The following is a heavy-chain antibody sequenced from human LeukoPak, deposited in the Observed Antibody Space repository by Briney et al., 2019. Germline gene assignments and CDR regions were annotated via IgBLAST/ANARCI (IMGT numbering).Heavy chain of an antibody. CDR2: VYYSGTT. V-gene: IGHV4-39*01. J-gene: IGHJ4*02. D-gene: IGHD4-11*01. Sequence: SETLSLTCTVSGGSISSSSYYRGWIRQPPGKGLEWIGSVYYSGTTYYNPSLKSRLTISVDTSNDQFSLRLRSVTAADTAVYYCARHRATVIADFDYWGQGTLVTVSS. CDR1: GGSISSSSYY. CDR3: ARHRATVIADFDY.